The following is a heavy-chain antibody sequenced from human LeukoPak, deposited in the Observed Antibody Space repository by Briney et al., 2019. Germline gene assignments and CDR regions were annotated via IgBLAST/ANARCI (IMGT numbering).Heavy chain of an antibody. CDR2: ISGGGGSI. J-gene: IGHJ4*02. CDR1: RFTFSNNA. CDR3: AKGSGSAWFFDY. V-gene: IGHV3-23*01. Sequence: GGSLRLSCAASRFTFSNNAMNWVRQAPGKGLEWVSGISGGGGSINYADSVRGRLTISRDNSKNTLYLQMNGLRAEDTAVYYCAKGSGSAWFFDYWGQGALVTVSS. D-gene: IGHD6-19*01.